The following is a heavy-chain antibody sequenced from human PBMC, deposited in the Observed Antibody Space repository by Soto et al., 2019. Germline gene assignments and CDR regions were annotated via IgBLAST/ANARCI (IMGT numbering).Heavy chain of an antibody. CDR2: INPNSGGT. Sequence: ASVKVPCKASGYTFTGYYMHWVRQAPGQGLEWMGWINPNSGGTNYAQKFQGWVTMTRDTSIRTAYMELSRLRSDDTAVYYCAREVRGVTNYYYGMDVWGQGTTVTVSS. D-gene: IGHD3-10*01. CDR3: AREVRGVTNYYYGMDV. V-gene: IGHV1-2*04. J-gene: IGHJ6*02. CDR1: GYTFTGYY.